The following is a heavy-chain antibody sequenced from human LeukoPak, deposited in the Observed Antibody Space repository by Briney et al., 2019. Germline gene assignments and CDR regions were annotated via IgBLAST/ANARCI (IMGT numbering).Heavy chain of an antibody. CDR3: ARDDDIVATIDFDY. D-gene: IGHD5-12*01. J-gene: IGHJ4*02. CDR2: INPNSGGT. V-gene: IGHV1-2*02. CDR1: GYTFTGYY. Sequence: ASVKVSCKASGYTFTGYYMHWVRQAPGQGLEWMGWINPNSGGTNYAQKFQGRVTMTRDRSISKAYMELSRLRSDDTAVYYCARDDDIVATIDFDYWGQGTLVTVSS.